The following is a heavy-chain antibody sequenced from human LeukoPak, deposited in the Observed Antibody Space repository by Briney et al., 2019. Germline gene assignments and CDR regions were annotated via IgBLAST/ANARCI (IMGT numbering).Heavy chain of an antibody. D-gene: IGHD3-22*01. Sequence: GGSLRLSCAASGFTFSSYWMNWVRQAPGKGMEWVANIKQDGSAKYYVDSVKGRFTISRDNAKNSLYLQMNSLRAEDTAVYYCARDPYYYDSSGYYGTDYWGQGTLVTVSS. V-gene: IGHV3-7*01. J-gene: IGHJ4*02. CDR1: GFTFSSYW. CDR3: ARDPYYYDSSGYYGTDY. CDR2: IKQDGSAK.